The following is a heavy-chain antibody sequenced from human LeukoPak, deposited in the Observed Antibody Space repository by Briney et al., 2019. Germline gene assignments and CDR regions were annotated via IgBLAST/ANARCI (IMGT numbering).Heavy chain of an antibody. CDR1: GFTFSSYW. J-gene: IGHJ4*02. V-gene: IGHV3-7*01. D-gene: IGHD3-10*01. CDR3: ARSRRKTYYYGSGSGYFDY. CDR2: IKQEGSEK. Sequence: GGSLRLSCAASGFTFSSYWMSWVRQAPGKGLEWVANIKQEGSEKYYVDSVKGRFTISRDNAKNSLYLQMNSLRAEDTAVYYCARSRRKTYYYGSGSGYFDYWGQGTLVSVSS.